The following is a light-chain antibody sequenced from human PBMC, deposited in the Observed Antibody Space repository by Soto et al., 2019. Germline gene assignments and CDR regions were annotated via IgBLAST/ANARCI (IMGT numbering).Light chain of an antibody. CDR1: QSVSSSY. V-gene: IGKV3-20*01. CDR2: GAS. CDR3: QQYVISPIT. Sequence: EIVLTQSPGTLSLSPGERSTLSCRASQSVSSSYLAWYQQKPVQAPRLLIYGASSRATGIPDRFSGSGSGTDFTLTIIRLEPEDFAVYYCQQYVISPITFGGGTKVEIK. J-gene: IGKJ4*01.